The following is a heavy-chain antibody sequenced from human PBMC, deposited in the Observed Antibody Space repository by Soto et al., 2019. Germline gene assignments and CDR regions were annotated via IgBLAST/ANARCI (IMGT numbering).Heavy chain of an antibody. V-gene: IGHV1-8*01. CDR1: GYTFTSYD. D-gene: IGHD2-2*01. CDR3: ARVSEYCSSTSCYRGWGY. Sequence: ASVKVSCKASGYTFTSYDINWVRQATGQGLEWMGWMNPNSGNTGYAQKFQGRVTMTRNTSISTAYMELSSLRSEDTAVYYCARVSEYCSSTSCYRGWGYWGQGTLVTVSS. J-gene: IGHJ4*02. CDR2: MNPNSGNT.